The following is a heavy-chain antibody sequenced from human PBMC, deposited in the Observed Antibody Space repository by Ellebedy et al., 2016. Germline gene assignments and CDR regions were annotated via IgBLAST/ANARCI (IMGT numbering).Heavy chain of an antibody. CDR1: GYTFTRYY. J-gene: IGHJ6*03. Sequence: ASVKVSCXASGYTFTRYYMHWVRQAPGQGLEWMGIINPSGGSTSYAQKFQGRVTITADKSTSTAYMELSSLRSEDTAVYYCASPRELLKDYYYMDVWGKGTTVTVSS. CDR3: ASPRELLKDYYYMDV. CDR2: INPSGGST. V-gene: IGHV1-46*01. D-gene: IGHD1-26*01.